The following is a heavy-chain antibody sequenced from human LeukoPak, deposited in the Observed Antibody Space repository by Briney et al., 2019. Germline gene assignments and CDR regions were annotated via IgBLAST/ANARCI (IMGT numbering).Heavy chain of an antibody. CDR3: ARGFTAAGTLYYYYYYIDV. CDR2: INHSGST. CDR1: GGSFSGYY. J-gene: IGHJ6*03. Sequence: PSETLSLTCAVYGGSFSGYYGSWIRQPPGKGLEWIGEINHSGSTNYNPSLKSRVTISVDTSKNQFSLKLSSVTAADTAVYYCARGFTAAGTLYYYYYYIDVWGKGTTVTVSS. V-gene: IGHV4-34*01. D-gene: IGHD6-13*01.